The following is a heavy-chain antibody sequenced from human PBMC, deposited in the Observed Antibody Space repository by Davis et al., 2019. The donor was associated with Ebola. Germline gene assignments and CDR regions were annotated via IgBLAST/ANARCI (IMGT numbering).Heavy chain of an antibody. CDR3: ARVPGGDGYNSYDY. D-gene: IGHD5-24*01. CDR1: GGSFSGYY. J-gene: IGHJ4*02. Sequence: MPSETLSLTCAVYGGSFSGYYWSWIRQPPGKGLEWIGEINHSGSTNYNPSLKSRVTISVDTSKNQFSLKLSSVTAADTAVYSCARVPGGDGYNSYDYWGQGTLVTVSS. V-gene: IGHV4-34*01. CDR2: INHSGST.